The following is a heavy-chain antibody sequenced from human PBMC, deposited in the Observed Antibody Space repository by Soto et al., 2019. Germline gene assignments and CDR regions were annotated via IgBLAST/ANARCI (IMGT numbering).Heavy chain of an antibody. Sequence: GGSLRLSCAASGFTFSSYAMSWVRQAPGKGLKRVSAISGSGGSTYYADSVKGRFTISRDNSKNTLYLQMNSLRAEDTAVYYCAKVGRATVTSFFDYWGQGTLVTVSS. CDR1: GFTFSSYA. CDR3: AKVGRATVTSFFDY. D-gene: IGHD4-17*01. V-gene: IGHV3-23*01. J-gene: IGHJ4*02. CDR2: ISGSGGST.